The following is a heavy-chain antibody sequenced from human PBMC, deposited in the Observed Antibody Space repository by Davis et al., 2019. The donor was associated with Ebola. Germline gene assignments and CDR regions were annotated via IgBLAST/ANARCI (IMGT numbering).Heavy chain of an antibody. D-gene: IGHD3-10*01. Sequence: SETLSLTCTVSGGSIITSSYYWGWIRQPPGKGLEWIGSIYYSGTTYYNPSLKSRVTISVDTSKNQFSLKLSSVTAADTAVYYCARDDIGGPYGMDVWGKGTTVTVSS. CDR2: IYYSGTT. J-gene: IGHJ6*04. CDR1: GGSIITSSYY. CDR3: ARDDIGGPYGMDV. V-gene: IGHV4-39*07.